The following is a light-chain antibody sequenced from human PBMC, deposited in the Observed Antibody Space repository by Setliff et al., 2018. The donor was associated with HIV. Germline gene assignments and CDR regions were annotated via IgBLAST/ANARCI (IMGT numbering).Light chain of an antibody. CDR2: SSV. Sequence: VLTQPPSASGTPGQRVTISCSGSSSNIGTNTVNWYQQLPGTAPKLLIYSSVKRPSGVPDRFSGSKSGTSASLAISGLQSEDEADYYCAAWFDSLTGYVFGTGTKGTVL. CDR3: AAWFDSLTGYV. V-gene: IGLV1-44*01. J-gene: IGLJ1*01. CDR1: SSNIGTNT.